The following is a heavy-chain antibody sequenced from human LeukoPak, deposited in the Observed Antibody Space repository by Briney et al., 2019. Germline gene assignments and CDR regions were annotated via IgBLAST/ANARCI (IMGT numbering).Heavy chain of an antibody. CDR1: GYTFTSYG. Sequence: ASVKVSGKASGYTFTSYGISWVRQAPGQGLEWMGWISAYNGNTNYAQKLQGRVTMTTDTSTSTAYMELRSLRSYDTAVYYCAREYTGDYYYYYGMDVWGQGTTVTVSS. CDR3: AREYTGDYYYYYGMDV. D-gene: IGHD3-16*01. V-gene: IGHV1-18*01. J-gene: IGHJ6*02. CDR2: ISAYNGNT.